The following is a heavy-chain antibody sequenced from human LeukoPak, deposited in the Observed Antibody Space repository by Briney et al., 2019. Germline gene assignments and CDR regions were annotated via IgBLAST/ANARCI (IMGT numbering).Heavy chain of an antibody. J-gene: IGHJ4*02. CDR1: GFSLSTSGVG. Sequence: SGPTLVKPTQTLTLTCTFSGFSLSTSGVGVGWIRQPPGKALEWLALIYWDDDKRYSPSLKSRLTITKDTSKNQVVLTMTNMDHVDTATYYCAHSRKWIQLFDYWGQGTLVTVSS. V-gene: IGHV2-5*02. CDR3: AHSRKWIQLFDY. D-gene: IGHD5-18*01. CDR2: IYWDDDK.